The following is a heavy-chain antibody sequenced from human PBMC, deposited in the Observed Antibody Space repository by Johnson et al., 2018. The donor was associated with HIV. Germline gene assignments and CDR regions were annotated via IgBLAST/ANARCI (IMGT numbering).Heavy chain of an antibody. CDR2: IKTKTEGGTT. Sequence: EVQLVESGGGSVKPGDSLRLSCAASGFTFSDVWMTWVRQAPGRGLEWLGRIKTKTEGGTTDYAAPVKGRFTISRDDSINTVYLQMNSLKSEDMAVDYCTTGDCSGGSCHAFDIWGQGTMVTVSS. CDR3: TTGDCSGGSCHAFDI. CDR1: GFTFSDVW. V-gene: IGHV3-15*01. D-gene: IGHD2-15*01. J-gene: IGHJ3*02.